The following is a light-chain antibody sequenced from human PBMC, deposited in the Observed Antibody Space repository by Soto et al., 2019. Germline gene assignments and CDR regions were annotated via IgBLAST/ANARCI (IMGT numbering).Light chain of an antibody. CDR1: QSVGRNY. Sequence: EIVLTQSPGTLSVSPGERATLFCRASQSVGRNYLAWYQQKPGQAPRLLIYGASSRATDIPDRFSGSGSGTDFTLTIIRLEPEDFVVYYCQQYASSPLTFGGGTKVETK. J-gene: IGKJ4*01. CDR2: GAS. CDR3: QQYASSPLT. V-gene: IGKV3-20*01.